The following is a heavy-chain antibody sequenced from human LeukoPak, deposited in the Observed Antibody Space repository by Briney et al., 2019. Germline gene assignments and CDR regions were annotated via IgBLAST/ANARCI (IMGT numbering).Heavy chain of an antibody. D-gene: IGHD3-22*01. J-gene: IGHJ4*02. CDR2: ISGSGGST. CDR1: GFTVSSNY. V-gene: IGHV3-23*01. Sequence: GGSLRLSCAASGFTVSSNYMSWVRQAPGKGLEWVSAISGSGGSTYYADSVKGRFTISRDNSKNTLYLQMNSLRAEDTAVYYCAKERAYYYDSSGYPYWGQGTLVTVSS. CDR3: AKERAYYYDSSGYPY.